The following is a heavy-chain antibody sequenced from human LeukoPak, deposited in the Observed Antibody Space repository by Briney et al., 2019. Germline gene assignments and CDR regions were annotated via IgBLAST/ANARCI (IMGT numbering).Heavy chain of an antibody. CDR2: IYYSGST. J-gene: IGHJ4*02. CDR3: AREGIMVRGVITADY. D-gene: IGHD3-10*01. Sequence: PSETLSLTCTVCGGSISSSSYYWGWIRQPPGKGLEWIGSIYYSGSTYYSPSLKSRVTISVDTSKNQFSLKLSSVTAADTAVYYCAREGIMVRGVITADYWGQGALVTVSS. V-gene: IGHV4-39*02. CDR1: GGSISSSSYY.